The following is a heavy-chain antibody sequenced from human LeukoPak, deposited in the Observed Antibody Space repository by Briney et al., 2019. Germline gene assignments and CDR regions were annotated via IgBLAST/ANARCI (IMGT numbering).Heavy chain of an antibody. CDR2: ISSSGSTI. V-gene: IGHV3-48*03. Sequence: PGGSLRLSCAASGFTFSSYEMNWVRQAPGKGLEWVSYISSSGSTIYYADSVKGRFTISRDNAKNSLYLQMNSLRAEDTAVYYCARDLIVATIDKPTPHALRYYYGMDVWGQGTTVTVSS. D-gene: IGHD5-12*01. CDR3: ARDLIVATIDKPTPHALRYYYGMDV. J-gene: IGHJ6*02. CDR1: GFTFSSYE.